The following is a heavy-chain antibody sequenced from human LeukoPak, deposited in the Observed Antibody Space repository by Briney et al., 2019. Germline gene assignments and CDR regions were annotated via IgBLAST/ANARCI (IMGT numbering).Heavy chain of an antibody. CDR2: ISSRGTTI. CDR1: GFTFSSFE. CDR3: TRGSSYSLDY. Sequence: GGSLRLSCAASGFTFSSFEMHWVRQAPRKGLEWVSYISSRGTTIYYAESVKGRFTISRDNAKISLYLQMNTLRAEDTAVYYCTRGSSYSLDYWGQGTLVTVSS. J-gene: IGHJ4*02. D-gene: IGHD2-15*01. V-gene: IGHV3-48*03.